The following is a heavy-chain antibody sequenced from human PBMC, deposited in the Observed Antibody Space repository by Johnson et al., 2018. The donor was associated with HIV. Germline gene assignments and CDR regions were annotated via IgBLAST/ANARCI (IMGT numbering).Heavy chain of an antibody. CDR2: ISGSGGSR. CDR1: GFTFSSYG. D-gene: IGHD3-22*01. CDR3: AREGYYDSSGYYGAFDM. V-gene: IGHV3-23*01. J-gene: IGHJ3*02. Sequence: SLRLSCAASGFTFSSYGMSWVRQAPGKGLEWVSAISGSGGSRYYADSVKGRFIISRDNSKNTLYLQLNSLRPEDTAVYYCAREGYYDSSGYYGAFDMWGQGTMVTVSS.